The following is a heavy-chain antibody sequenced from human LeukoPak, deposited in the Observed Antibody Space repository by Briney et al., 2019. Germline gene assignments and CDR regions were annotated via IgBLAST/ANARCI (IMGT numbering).Heavy chain of an antibody. J-gene: IGHJ6*03. CDR2: IYSWGST. V-gene: IGHV3-53*01. D-gene: IGHD3-10*01. Sequence: PGGSVTLSCAASGFTVSSNYMSWVRQAPGKGLEWVSVIYSWGSTYYADSVKGRFTISRDNSKNTLYLQMNNLRAEDTAVYYCASGSGSYRTPYYYMDVWGKGSRVTLSS. CDR3: ASGSGSYRTPYYYMDV. CDR1: GFTVSSNY.